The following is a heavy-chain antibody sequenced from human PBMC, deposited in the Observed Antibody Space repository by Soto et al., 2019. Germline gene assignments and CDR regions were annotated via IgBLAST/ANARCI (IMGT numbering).Heavy chain of an antibody. CDR3: ARGGAARPDY. D-gene: IGHD6-6*01. Sequence: EVQLVEAGGGLVHLGGSLTLSCAASGFRFSERDMDWVRQIPGKGPEWVSYISSNSRTTSYANSVKGRFTISRDNARNSLYLQMTSLIDEDTAVYYCARGGAARPDYWGQGTLVTVSS. J-gene: IGHJ4*02. CDR1: GFRFSERD. CDR2: ISSNSRTT. V-gene: IGHV3-48*02.